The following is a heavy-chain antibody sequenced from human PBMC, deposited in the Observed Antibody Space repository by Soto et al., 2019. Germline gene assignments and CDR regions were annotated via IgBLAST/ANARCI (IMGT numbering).Heavy chain of an antibody. Sequence: EVQLLESGGGLVQPGGSLRLSCAASGFTFSSYDMNWVRQAPGKGLEWVSVISGSGSSTYYADSVKGRFTISRDNSKNTLYLQMNSLRAEDTAVYYSASRSSGWYFDYWGQATLVTVSS. J-gene: IGHJ4*02. V-gene: IGHV3-23*01. D-gene: IGHD6-19*01. CDR1: GFTFSSYD. CDR2: ISGSGSST. CDR3: ASRSSGWYFDY.